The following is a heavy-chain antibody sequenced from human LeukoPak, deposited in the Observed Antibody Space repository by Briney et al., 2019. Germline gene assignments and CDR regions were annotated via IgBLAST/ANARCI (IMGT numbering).Heavy chain of an antibody. V-gene: IGHV1-69*04. CDR2: IIPILGIA. Sequence: SVKVSCKASGGTFSSYAISWVRQAPRQGLEWMGRIIPILGIANYAQKFQGRVTITADKSTSTAYMELSSLRSEDTAVYYCARDGAYCGGDCYPDYWGQGTLVTVSS. CDR3: ARDGAYCGGDCYPDY. J-gene: IGHJ4*02. CDR1: GGTFSSYA. D-gene: IGHD2-21*02.